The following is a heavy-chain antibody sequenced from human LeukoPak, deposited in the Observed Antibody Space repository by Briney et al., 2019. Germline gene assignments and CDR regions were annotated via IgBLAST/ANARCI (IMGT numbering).Heavy chain of an antibody. D-gene: IGHD3-10*01. Sequence: SGTLSLTCAVSGGSISSTNWWTWVRQPPGKGLEWIGEIYHSGSTYYNPSLKGRVTISIDKSKNQFSLKLNSVTAADTAVYYCTRDLGSGRGYYWGQGTLVTVSS. CDR2: IYHSGST. CDR3: TRDLGSGRGYY. CDR1: GGSISSTNW. J-gene: IGHJ4*02. V-gene: IGHV4-4*02.